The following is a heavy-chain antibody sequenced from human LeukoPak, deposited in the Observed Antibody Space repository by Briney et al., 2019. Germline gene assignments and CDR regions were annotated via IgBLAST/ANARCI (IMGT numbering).Heavy chain of an antibody. CDR1: GYPFTSYG. J-gene: IGHJ4*02. Sequence: ASVKVSFKASGYPFTSYGISWVRQAPGRGVEWMGWISAYNGNTNYAQKLQGRVTMTRDTSISTAYMELSRLRSDDTAVYYCAQSAGYSGYDGGWGQGTLVTVSS. CDR3: AQSAGYSGYDGG. V-gene: IGHV1-18*01. D-gene: IGHD5-12*01. CDR2: ISAYNGNT.